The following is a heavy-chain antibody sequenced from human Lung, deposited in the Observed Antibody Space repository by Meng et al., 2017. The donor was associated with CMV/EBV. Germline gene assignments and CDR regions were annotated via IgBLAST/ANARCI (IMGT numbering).Heavy chain of an antibody. CDR1: GGSISNNISY. J-gene: IGHJ4*02. CDR2: VYYSGDT. Sequence: GSLRLXCTVSGGSISNNISYWGWIRQPPGKGLEWIGSVYYSGDTYYNPSLKSRVTMSIDTSKNQFSLKLRSLTAADTAVYYCARDDGHVSDVWGQGTLVTVSS. D-gene: IGHD2/OR15-2a*01. V-gene: IGHV4-39*07. CDR3: ARDDGHVSDV.